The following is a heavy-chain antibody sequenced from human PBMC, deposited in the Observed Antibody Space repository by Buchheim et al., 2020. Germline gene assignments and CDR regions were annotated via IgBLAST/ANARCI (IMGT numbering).Heavy chain of an antibody. V-gene: IGHV4-61*08. CDR1: GGSVRNGDYY. D-gene: IGHD6-19*01. J-gene: IGHJ6*02. CDR3: AGWNYHYAMDV. CDR2: ARHSGAR. Sequence: QMQLQESGPGLVKPSETLSLTCTVSGGSVRNGDYYWTWLRQPPGKGLEWIGHARHSGARYQIPSLPSRLTTSVDTSKNQFSLRLSSVTAADTAVYYCAGWNYHYAMDVWGQGTT.